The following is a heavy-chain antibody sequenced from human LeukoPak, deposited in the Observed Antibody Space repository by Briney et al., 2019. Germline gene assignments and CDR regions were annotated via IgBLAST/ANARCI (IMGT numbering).Heavy chain of an antibody. Sequence: GGSLRLSCAASGFTVSSNYMSWVRQAPGKGLEWVSVIYSGGSTYYADSVKGRFTISRDNSKNTLYLQMNSLRAEDTAVYYCARERAPIVGATSDHDAFDIWGQGTMVTVSS. D-gene: IGHD1-26*01. V-gene: IGHV3-53*01. J-gene: IGHJ3*02. CDR3: ARERAPIVGATSDHDAFDI. CDR2: IYSGGST. CDR1: GFTVSSNY.